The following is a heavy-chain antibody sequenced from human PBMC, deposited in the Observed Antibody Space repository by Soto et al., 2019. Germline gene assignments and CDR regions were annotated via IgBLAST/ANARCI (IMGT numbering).Heavy chain of an antibody. CDR2: IYYSGST. J-gene: IGHJ6*02. V-gene: IGHV4-31*03. Sequence: QVQLQESGPGLVKPSQTRSLTCTVSGASISTGGYYWSWIRQHPGKGLEWIGYIYYSGSTYYNPSLKSRVTISVDTSKNQFSLKLSSVTAADTAVYYCAREGPPGYGMDVWGQGTTVTVSS. CDR3: AREGPPGYGMDV. CDR1: GASISTGGYY.